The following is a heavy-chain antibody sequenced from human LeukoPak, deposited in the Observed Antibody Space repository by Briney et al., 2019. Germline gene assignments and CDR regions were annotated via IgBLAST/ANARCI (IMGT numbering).Heavy chain of an antibody. V-gene: IGHV4-59*12. Sequence: SETLSLTCTVSGGSISSYYWSWIRQPPGKGLEWIGYIYYSGSTNYNPSLKSRVTISVDTSKNQFSLKLSSVTAADTAVYYCAPKGDSSGYYNWFDPWGQGTLVTVSS. CDR2: IYYSGST. J-gene: IGHJ5*02. D-gene: IGHD3-22*01. CDR1: GGSISSYY. CDR3: APKGDSSGYYNWFDP.